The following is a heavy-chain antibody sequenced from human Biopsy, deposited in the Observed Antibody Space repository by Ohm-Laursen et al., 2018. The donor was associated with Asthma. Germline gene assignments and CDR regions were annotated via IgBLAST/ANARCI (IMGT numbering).Heavy chain of an antibody. CDR3: VRDGTDDAFDI. D-gene: IGHD1-1*01. CDR2: ISKDASTQ. Sequence: SLRLSCSATGFSFSNFAIHWVRQAPGKGLEWVGVISKDASTQDYADSVKGRFTMARDNPKNTLDLQMDSLREEDTAVYYCVRDGTDDAFDIWGQGTVVSVSS. J-gene: IGHJ3*02. V-gene: IGHV3-30*06. CDR1: GFSFSNFA.